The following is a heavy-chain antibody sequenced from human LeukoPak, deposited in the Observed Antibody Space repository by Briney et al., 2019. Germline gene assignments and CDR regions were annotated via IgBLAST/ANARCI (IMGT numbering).Heavy chain of an antibody. J-gene: IGHJ4*02. Sequence: ASVKVSCKASGYTFTGYYMHWVRQAPGQGLEWMGWINPNSGGTNYAQKFQGRVTMTRDTSISTAYMELSRLRSDDTAVYYCARDMGEYYYGSGSLGEDYWGQGTLVTVSS. V-gene: IGHV1-2*02. CDR3: ARDMGEYYYGSGSLGEDY. D-gene: IGHD3-10*01. CDR1: GYTFTGYY. CDR2: INPNSGGT.